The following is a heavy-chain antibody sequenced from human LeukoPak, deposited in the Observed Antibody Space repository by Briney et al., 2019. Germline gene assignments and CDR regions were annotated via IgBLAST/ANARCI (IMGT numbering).Heavy chain of an antibody. J-gene: IGHJ4*02. CDR1: GYTFTGYY. CDR3: SRRGYDSSGYVFFDY. CDR2: INPNSGGT. D-gene: IGHD3-22*01. Sequence: ASVKVSCKASGYTFTGYYMHWVRQAPGQGLEWMGWINPNSGGTNYAQKFQGRVTMTRDTSISTAYMELSRLRSDDTAVYYCSRRGYDSSGYVFFDYWGQGTLVTVSS. V-gene: IGHV1-2*02.